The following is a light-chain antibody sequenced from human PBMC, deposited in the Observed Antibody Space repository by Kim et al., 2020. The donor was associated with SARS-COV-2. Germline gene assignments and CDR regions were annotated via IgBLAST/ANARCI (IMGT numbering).Light chain of an antibody. Sequence: SYELTQPLSVSVALGQTARITCGRNNIGNKNVHWYQQKPGQAPVLVIYSDRNRPSGIPERFSGSNSGNTATLTISRAQAGDEADYYCQVWDSSTVVFGGG. CDR1: NIGNKN. CDR2: SDR. CDR3: QVWDSSTVV. V-gene: IGLV3-9*01. J-gene: IGLJ2*01.